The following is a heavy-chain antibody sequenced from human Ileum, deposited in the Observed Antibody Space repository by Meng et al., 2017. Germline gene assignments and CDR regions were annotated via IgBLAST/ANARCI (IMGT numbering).Heavy chain of an antibody. CDR1: GFSVSSDY. D-gene: IGHD1-1*01. J-gene: IGHJ5*01. CDR3: ARSGFDWNDAIDS. CDR2: IYRGGST. Sequence: QVVCSGGGLIQPGGSLRLSCTASGFSVSSDYINWVRQAPGKGLEWVSVIYRGGSTYYADSVNGRFTVSRDNSKNTLLLQMNSLRVEDTAVYYCARSGFDWNDAIDSWGQGTLVTVSS. V-gene: IGHV3-66*02.